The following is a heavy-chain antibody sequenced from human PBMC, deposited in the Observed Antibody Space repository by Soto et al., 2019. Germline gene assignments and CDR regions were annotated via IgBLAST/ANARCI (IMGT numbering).Heavy chain of an antibody. Sequence: GGSLRLSCAASGFTFSGYAMHWVRQAPGKGLEWVAVISYDGSIKYYADSVKGRFTISRDNSKNTLYLQMNSLRAEDTAVYYCARKSYDVLNIWGKGTMVT. V-gene: IGHV3-30-3*01. CDR1: GFTFSGYA. J-gene: IGHJ3*02. D-gene: IGHD1-26*01. CDR2: ISYDGSIK. CDR3: ARKSYDVLNI.